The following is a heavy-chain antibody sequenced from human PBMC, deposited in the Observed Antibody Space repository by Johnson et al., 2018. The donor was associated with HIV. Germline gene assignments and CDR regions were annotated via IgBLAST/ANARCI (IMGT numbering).Heavy chain of an antibody. D-gene: IGHD3-22*01. Sequence: QVQLVESGGGLVQPGGSLRLSCAASGFTFSSYTIHWVRQAPGKGLEWVAVISYDGSNKYYADSVKGRFSISRNNTKNSVYLQMNSLRAEDTALYYCARDRGYWDAFDIWGQGTMVTVSS. CDR1: GFTFSSYT. V-gene: IGHV3-30*04. J-gene: IGHJ3*02. CDR3: ARDRGYWDAFDI. CDR2: ISYDGSNK.